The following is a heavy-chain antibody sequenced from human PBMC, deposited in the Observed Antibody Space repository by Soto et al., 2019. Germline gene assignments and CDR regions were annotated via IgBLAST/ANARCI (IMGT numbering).Heavy chain of an antibody. D-gene: IGHD2-15*01. CDR1: GYTFTGYY. V-gene: IGHV1-2*02. CDR3: ARNGRYCSGGSCYSRYYYYGMDV. J-gene: IGHJ6*02. Sequence: ASVKVSCKASGYTFTGYYMHWVRQAPGQGLEWMGWINPNSGGTNYAQKFQGRVTMTRDTSISTAYMELSRLRSDDTAVYYCARNGRYCSGGSCYSRYYYYGMDVCRQGTTVTVSS. CDR2: INPNSGGT.